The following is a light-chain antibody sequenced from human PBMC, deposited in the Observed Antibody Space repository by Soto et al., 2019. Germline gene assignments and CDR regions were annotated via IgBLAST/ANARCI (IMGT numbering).Light chain of an antibody. CDR2: DVN. V-gene: IGLV2-14*03. Sequence: QSALTQPASVSGSPGQSITISCTGASTDVDGYDYVSWYQQHPGQAPKLIIFDVNNRPSGVSSRFSGSKSGDTASLTISGLQAEDDADYYCTSYTSSITYVFGTGTKVTVL. CDR3: TSYTSSITYV. J-gene: IGLJ1*01. CDR1: STDVDGYDY.